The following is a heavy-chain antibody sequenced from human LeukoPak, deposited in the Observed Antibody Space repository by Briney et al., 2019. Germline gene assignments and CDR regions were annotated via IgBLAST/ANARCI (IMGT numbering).Heavy chain of an antibody. D-gene: IGHD6-19*01. J-gene: IGHJ4*02. CDR2: ISAYNGNT. Sequence: ASVKVSCKASGYTFTTYGFTWVRQAPGQGLEWMGWISAYNGNTNYAQKFQGRVTMTTDTSTSTAYMELRSLRSADTAVYYCARDQERYSSGWSFDYWGQGTLVAVSS. CDR1: GYTFTTYG. CDR3: ARDQERYSSGWSFDY. V-gene: IGHV1-18*01.